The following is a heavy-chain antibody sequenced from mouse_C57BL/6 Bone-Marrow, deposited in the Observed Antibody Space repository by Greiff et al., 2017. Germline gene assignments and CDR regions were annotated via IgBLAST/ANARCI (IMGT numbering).Heavy chain of an antibody. CDR3: ARKIYYSNSYFDY. J-gene: IGHJ2*01. CDR2: ISDGGSYT. D-gene: IGHD2-5*01. V-gene: IGHV5-4*01. CDR1: GFTFSSYA. Sequence: EVQLVESGGGLVKPGGSLKLSCAASGFTFSSYAMSWVRQTPEKRLEWVATISDGGSYTYYPDNVKGRFTISRDNAKNHLYLQMSHLKSEDTAMYYCARKIYYSNSYFDYWGQGTTLTVSA.